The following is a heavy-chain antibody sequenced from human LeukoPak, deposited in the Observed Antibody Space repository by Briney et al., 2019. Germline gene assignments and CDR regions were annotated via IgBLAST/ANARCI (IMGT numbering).Heavy chain of an antibody. J-gene: IGHJ6*02. CDR2: INRSGST. V-gene: IGHV4-34*01. Sequence: PSETLSLTCAVYGGSFSGYYWSWIRQPPGKGLEWIGEINRSGSTNYNPSLKSRVTISVDTSKNQFSLKLSSVTAADTAVYYCARVSITADYYYYGMDVWGQGTTVTVSS. CDR3: ARVSITADYYYYGMDV. CDR1: GGSFSGYY.